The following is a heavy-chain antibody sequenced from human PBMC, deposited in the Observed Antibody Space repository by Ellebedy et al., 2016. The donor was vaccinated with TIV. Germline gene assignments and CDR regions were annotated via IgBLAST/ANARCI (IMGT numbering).Heavy chain of an antibody. Sequence: PGGSLRLSCAASGFTFSSYGMHWVRQAPGKGLEWVAVISYDGSNKYYADSVKGRFTISRDNSKNTLYLQMNSLRAEDTAVYYCARDGRWLQIEWNFDYWGQGTLVTVSS. CDR1: GFTFSSYG. D-gene: IGHD5-24*01. CDR2: ISYDGSNK. CDR3: ARDGRWLQIEWNFDY. V-gene: IGHV3-30*03. J-gene: IGHJ4*02.